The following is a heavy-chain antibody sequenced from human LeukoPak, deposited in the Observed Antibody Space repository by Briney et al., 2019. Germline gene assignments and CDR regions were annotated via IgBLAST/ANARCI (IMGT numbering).Heavy chain of an antibody. Sequence: SETLSLTCAVYGGSFSGYYWSWIRQPPGKGLEWIGEINHSGSTNYNPSLKSRVTIPVDTSKNQFSLKLSSVAAADTAVYYCARYLSDFWSDYMSAFDIWGQGTMATVSS. V-gene: IGHV4-34*01. CDR2: INHSGST. D-gene: IGHD3-3*01. CDR3: ARYLSDFWSDYMSAFDI. CDR1: GGSFSGYY. J-gene: IGHJ3*02.